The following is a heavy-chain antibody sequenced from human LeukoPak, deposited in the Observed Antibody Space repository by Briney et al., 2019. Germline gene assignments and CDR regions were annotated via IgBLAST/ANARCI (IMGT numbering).Heavy chain of an antibody. J-gene: IGHJ4*02. V-gene: IGHV1-46*01. CDR1: GYTFTSYY. CDR3: ARGVITDYYDSSGYLDY. CDR2: INPSGGST. D-gene: IGHD3-22*01. Sequence: ASVKVSCKASGYTFTSYYMHWVRQAPGQGLEWMGIINPSGGSTSYAQKFQGRVTMTRDTSTSTVYMELSSLRSEDTAVYYCARGVITDYYDSSGYLDYWGQGTLVTVSS.